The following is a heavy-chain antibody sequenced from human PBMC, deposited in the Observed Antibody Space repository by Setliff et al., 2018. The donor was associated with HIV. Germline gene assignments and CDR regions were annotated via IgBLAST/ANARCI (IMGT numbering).Heavy chain of an antibody. CDR1: GGSVSSGGYY. CDR2: ISYSGST. V-gene: IGHV4-61*08. J-gene: IGHJ4*02. CDR3: AKSPGFSGYGGSG. Sequence: SETLSLTCTVSGGSVSSGGYYWSWIRQHPGKGLEWIGEISYSGSTNYNPSLKSRVTISIDTSKNQFSLRLTSVTAADTAVYYCAKSPGFSGYGGSGWGQGTLVTVSS. D-gene: IGHD5-12*01.